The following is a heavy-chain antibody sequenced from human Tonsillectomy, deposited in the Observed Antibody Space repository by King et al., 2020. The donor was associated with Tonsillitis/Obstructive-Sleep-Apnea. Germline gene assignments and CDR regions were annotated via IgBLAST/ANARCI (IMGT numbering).Heavy chain of an antibody. V-gene: IGHV1-8*01. CDR2: MNPNSGDT. J-gene: IGHJ6*03. CDR1: GYTFTKYQ. Sequence: LQLVQSGAEVKKSGASVEVSCKASGYTFTKYQFNWVRQATGQGLEWMGWMNPNSGDTGYAQKFQGRVTMTRNISISTAYMELSSLRSEDTAVYYCAVRGDFYYYDMDVWGRGTTVTVFS. D-gene: IGHD1-26*01. CDR3: AVRGDFYYYDMDV.